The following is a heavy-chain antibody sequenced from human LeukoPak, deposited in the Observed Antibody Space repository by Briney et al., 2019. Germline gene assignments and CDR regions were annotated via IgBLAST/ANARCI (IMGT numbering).Heavy chain of an antibody. V-gene: IGHV3-21*01. J-gene: IGHJ4*02. CDR3: VRVWGHSGYDYFPFDY. CDR1: GFTSSTYT. CDR2: INGDGRYI. Sequence: PGGSLRLSCAASGFTSSTYTMNWVRQAPGKGLEWVSSINGDGRYIYYADSMKGRFTISRDNAKNSLYLQMNSLRAEDTAMYYCVRVWGHSGYDYFPFDYWGQGTLVTVSS. D-gene: IGHD5-12*01.